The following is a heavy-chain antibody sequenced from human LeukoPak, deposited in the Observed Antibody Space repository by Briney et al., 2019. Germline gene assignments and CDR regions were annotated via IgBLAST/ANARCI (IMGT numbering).Heavy chain of an antibody. CDR2: ISGSGGST. D-gene: IGHD3-10*01. J-gene: IGHJ4*02. Sequence: GGSLRLSCAASGFTFSSYSMSWVRQAPGKGLEWVSAISGSGGSTYYADSVKGRFTISRDNSKNTLYLQMNSLRAEDTAVYYCAKVFLWFGELLTYYFDYWGQGTLVTVSS. CDR3: AKVFLWFGELLTYYFDY. CDR1: GFTFSSYS. V-gene: IGHV3-23*01.